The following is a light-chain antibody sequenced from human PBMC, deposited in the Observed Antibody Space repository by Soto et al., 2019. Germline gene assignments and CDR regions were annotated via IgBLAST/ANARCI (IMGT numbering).Light chain of an antibody. Sequence: QSALTQPPSASGSPGQSVAISCTGTSSDVGGYNYVSWYQQHPGKAPKLMIYEVNKRPSGVPDRFSGSKSGNTASLTVSGLQAEDEADCYCSSNACRSTVFGTVTKVTVL. CDR3: SSNACRSTV. CDR2: EVN. J-gene: IGLJ1*01. CDR1: SSDVGGYNY. V-gene: IGLV2-8*01.